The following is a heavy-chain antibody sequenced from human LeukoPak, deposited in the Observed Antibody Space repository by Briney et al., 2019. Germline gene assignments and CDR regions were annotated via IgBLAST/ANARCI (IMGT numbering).Heavy chain of an antibody. V-gene: IGHV5-51*01. D-gene: IGHD6-19*01. CDR1: GYSFTSYW. CDR3: ARLPVRGIAVADNWFDP. CDR2: IYPGDSDT. J-gene: IGHJ5*02. Sequence: GESLKISCKGFGYSFTSYWIGWVRQMPGKGLEWMGIIYPGDSDTRYSPSFQGQVTISADKSISTAYLQWSSLKASDTAMYYCARLPVRGIAVADNWFDPWGQGTLVTVSS.